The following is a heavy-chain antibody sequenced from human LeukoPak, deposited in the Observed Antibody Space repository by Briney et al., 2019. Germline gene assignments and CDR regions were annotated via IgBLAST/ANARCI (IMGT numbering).Heavy chain of an antibody. CDR3: ARLAYYDFWSGSSALLGAFDI. V-gene: IGHV3-20*01. Sequence: PGGSLRLSCAASGFTFDDYGMSWVRQAPGKGLEWVSGINWNGGSTGYADSVKGRFTISRDNAKNSLYLQMNSLRAEDTALYHCARLAYYDFWSGSSALLGAFDIWGQGTMVTVSS. J-gene: IGHJ3*02. CDR1: GFTFDDYG. CDR2: INWNGGST. D-gene: IGHD3-3*01.